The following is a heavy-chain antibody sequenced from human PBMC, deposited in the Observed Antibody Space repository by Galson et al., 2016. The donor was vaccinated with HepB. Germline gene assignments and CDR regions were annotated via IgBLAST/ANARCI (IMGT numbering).Heavy chain of an antibody. D-gene: IGHD3-22*01. V-gene: IGHV3-48*02. Sequence: SLRLSCAASGFTFNNYAMNWARQSPGKGLEWVAYISSSGRTMYYADSVKGRFTISRDNGKNSLFLQLNSLRDVDTAIYFCTRTDYDNSGYYLTPFYWGHGTLVTGS. J-gene: IGHJ4*01. CDR3: TRTDYDNSGYYLTPFY. CDR1: GFTFNNYA. CDR2: ISSSGRTM.